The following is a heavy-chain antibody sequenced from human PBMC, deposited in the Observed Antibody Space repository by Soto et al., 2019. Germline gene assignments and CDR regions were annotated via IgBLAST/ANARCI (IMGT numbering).Heavy chain of an antibody. CDR1: VGTLSIYA. CDR3: ASARYSAAYYHGLDV. CDR2: SIPIFGTA. D-gene: IGHD5-18*01. V-gene: IGHV1-69*12. Sequence: QVQLVQSGAEVKKPGSSVKVSCKASVGTLSIYAISWVRQAPGQGLEWMGGSIPIFGTANYAQKLQGRVTITADESTSTASMELRSLRSEDTAVYYCASARYSAAYYHGLDVWGQGTTVTVSS. J-gene: IGHJ6*02.